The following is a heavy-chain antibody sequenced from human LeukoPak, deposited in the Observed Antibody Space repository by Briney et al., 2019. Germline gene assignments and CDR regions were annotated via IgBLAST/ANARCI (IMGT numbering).Heavy chain of an antibody. Sequence: SGTLSLTCAVYGGSFSGYYWSWIRQPPGKGLEWIGEINHSGSTNYNPSLKSRVTISVDTSKNQFSLKLSSVTAADTAVYYCARPMWVRAFDIWGQGTMVTV. CDR2: INHSGST. D-gene: IGHD1-26*01. CDR1: GGSFSGYY. J-gene: IGHJ3*02. V-gene: IGHV4-34*01. CDR3: ARPMWVRAFDI.